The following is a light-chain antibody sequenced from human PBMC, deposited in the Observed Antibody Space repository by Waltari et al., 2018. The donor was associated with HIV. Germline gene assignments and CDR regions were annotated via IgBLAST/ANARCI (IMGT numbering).Light chain of an antibody. CDR2: DNS. CDR3: QSYDSSLSGHVL. J-gene: IGLJ2*01. CDR1: SSNIGAGYD. V-gene: IGLV1-40*01. Sequence: QSVLTQPPSVSGAPGQRVTISCTGSSSNIGAGYDVPRYQQLPGTAPKLLIYDNSHRPSGVPARFSGSKSGTSASLAITGLQTEDEAEYYCQSYDSSLSGHVLFGGGTILTVL.